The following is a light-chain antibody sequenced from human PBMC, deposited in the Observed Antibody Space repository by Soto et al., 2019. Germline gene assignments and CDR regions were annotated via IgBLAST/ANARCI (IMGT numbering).Light chain of an antibody. V-gene: IGLV2-23*02. Sequence: QSALTQPASVSGSPGQSITISCTGTSSEIGSYNLVSWYQQHPGKAPKLMIYEVSKRPSGVPNRFSGSKSGNTASLTISGLQAEDEADYYCCSYAGTPYVFGTGTKVTVL. CDR2: EVS. J-gene: IGLJ1*01. CDR1: SSEIGSYNL. CDR3: CSYAGTPYV.